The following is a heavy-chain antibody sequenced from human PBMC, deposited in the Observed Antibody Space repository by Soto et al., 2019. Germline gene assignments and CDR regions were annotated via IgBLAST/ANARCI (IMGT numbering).Heavy chain of an antibody. D-gene: IGHD7-27*01. Sequence: SETLSVTCTVSGASISSYYWSWIRQPPGKGLEWIGYIYYSGSTNYNPSLKSRVTISVDTSKNQFSLKVSSVTATDTAVYCARLSPTSGNWALDYWGQGTLVTVSS. CDR1: GASISSYY. CDR3: ARLSPTSGNWALDY. J-gene: IGHJ4*02. CDR2: IYYSGST. V-gene: IGHV4-59*01.